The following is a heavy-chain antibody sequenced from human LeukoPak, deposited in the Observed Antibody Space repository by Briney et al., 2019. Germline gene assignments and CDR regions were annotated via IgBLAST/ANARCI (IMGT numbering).Heavy chain of an antibody. CDR2: ISSSSSYI. CDR3: ARVQYSAYEDAFDI. J-gene: IGHJ3*02. CDR1: GFTFSSYS. D-gene: IGHD5-12*01. V-gene: IGHV3-21*01. Sequence: GGSLRLSCAASGFTFSSYSMNWVRHAPGKGLEWVSSISSSSSYIYYADSVKGRFTISRDNAKNSLYLQMNSLRAEDTAVYYCARVQYSAYEDAFDIWGQGTMVTVSS.